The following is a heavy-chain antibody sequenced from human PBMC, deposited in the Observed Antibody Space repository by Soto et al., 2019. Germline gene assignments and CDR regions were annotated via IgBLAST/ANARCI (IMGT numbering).Heavy chain of an antibody. CDR1: GDSIRSVNHY. D-gene: IGHD3-9*01. J-gene: IGHJ6*02. CDR3: ARVDILTAYGCMDX. V-gene: IGHV4-30-4*01. Sequence: SETLSLTCTVSGDSIRSVNHYWSWIRQPPGKGLEWIAYIYYSGSTYYSPSLKSRVTISVDTSKNQFSLKLNSVTAADTAVYYCARVDILTAYGCMDXWGQVTPVTVS. CDR2: IYYSGST.